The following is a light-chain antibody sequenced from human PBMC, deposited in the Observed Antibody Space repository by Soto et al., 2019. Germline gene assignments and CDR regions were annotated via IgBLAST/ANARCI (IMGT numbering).Light chain of an antibody. V-gene: IGKV1-5*01. Sequence: DIPMTQSPSTLSASVGDRVTITCGASQSIGNWLAWYQQKPRKPPKLLIFDASTLESGVPSRFSGSGSGTEFTLTISSLQTYDFATYYCQQYSDSSGTCGQGTKVEIK. CDR1: QSIGNW. J-gene: IGKJ1*01. CDR3: QQYSDSSGT. CDR2: DAS.